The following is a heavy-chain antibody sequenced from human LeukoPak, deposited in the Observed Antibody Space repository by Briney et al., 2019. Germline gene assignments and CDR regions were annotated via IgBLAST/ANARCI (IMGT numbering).Heavy chain of an antibody. CDR3: ARLRLRINWFDP. J-gene: IGHJ5*02. V-gene: IGHV3-48*03. Sequence: GGSLRLSCAASGFTYSSYEMNWVRQAPGKGLEWVSYISSSGSTIYYADSVKGRFTISRDNAKNSLYLQMNSLRAEDTAVYYCARLRLRINWFDPWGQGTLVTVSS. D-gene: IGHD1-14*01. CDR2: ISSSGSTI. CDR1: GFTYSSYE.